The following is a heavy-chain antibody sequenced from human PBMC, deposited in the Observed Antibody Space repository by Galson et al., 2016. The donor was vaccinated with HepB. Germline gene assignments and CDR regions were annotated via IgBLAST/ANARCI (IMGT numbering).Heavy chain of an antibody. Sequence: SVKVSCKASGYTFTTYALHWVRQAPGQRLEWMGWINAANGLTKYSQNFQGRVAITADESTRTAYMELSSLRSEDTAVYFCMRNHGGIAAGLVDCFDSWAQGTLVTVSS. CDR2: INAANGLT. V-gene: IGHV1-3*01. CDR1: GYTFTTYA. J-gene: IGHJ5*01. CDR3: MRNHGGIAAGLVDCFDS. D-gene: IGHD6-13*01.